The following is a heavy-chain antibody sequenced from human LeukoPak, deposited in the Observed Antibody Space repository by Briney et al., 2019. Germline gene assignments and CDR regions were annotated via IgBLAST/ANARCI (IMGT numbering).Heavy chain of an antibody. V-gene: IGHV4-59*11. CDR2: IYYSGGT. Sequence: SETLSLTCTVSGGSISSHYWSWIRQPPGKGLEWIGYIYYSGGTNYNPSLKSRVTISVDTSKNQFSLKLSSVTAADTAVYYCARGGYYYDSSGYYFIWGQGTLVTVSS. CDR3: ARGGYYYDSSGYYFI. J-gene: IGHJ4*02. D-gene: IGHD3-22*01. CDR1: GGSISSHY.